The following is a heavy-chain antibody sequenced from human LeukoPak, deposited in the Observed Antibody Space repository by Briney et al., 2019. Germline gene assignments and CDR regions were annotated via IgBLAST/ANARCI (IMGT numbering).Heavy chain of an antibody. CDR2: IKQDGSEK. Sequence: GGSLRLXCAASGFTFSSYWMSWVRQAPGKGLEWVANIKQDGSEKYYVDSVKGRFTISRDNAKNSLYLQMNSLRAEDTAVYYCARRFWSGYPKRIYYFDYWGQGTLVTVSS. D-gene: IGHD3-3*01. CDR1: GFTFSSYW. CDR3: ARRFWSGYPKRIYYFDY. V-gene: IGHV3-7*01. J-gene: IGHJ4*02.